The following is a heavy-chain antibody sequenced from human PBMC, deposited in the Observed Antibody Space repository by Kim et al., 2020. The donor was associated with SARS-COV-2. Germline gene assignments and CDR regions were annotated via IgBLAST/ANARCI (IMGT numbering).Heavy chain of an antibody. CDR2: ISYDGSNK. J-gene: IGHJ3*02. V-gene: IGHV3-30*04. CDR1: GFTFSSYA. Sequence: GGSLRLSCAASGFTFSSYAMHWVRQAPGKGLEWVAVISYDGSNKYYADSVKGRFTISRDNSKNTLYLQMNSLRAEDTAVYYCARGVGIAVAGTGNATSDGDAFDIWGQGTMVTVSS. D-gene: IGHD6-19*01. CDR3: ARGVGIAVAGTGNATSDGDAFDI.